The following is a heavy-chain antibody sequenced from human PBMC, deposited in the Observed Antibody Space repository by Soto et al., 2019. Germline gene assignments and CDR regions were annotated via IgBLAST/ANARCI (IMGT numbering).Heavy chain of an antibody. CDR3: ARGGSGSYFNYYYYYGMDV. V-gene: IGHV1-2*04. D-gene: IGHD1-26*01. J-gene: IGHJ6*02. CDR1: RYTSTGYY. Sequence: ASVKVSCKASRYTSTGYYMHWVRQAPGQGLEWMGWINPNSGGTNYAQKFQGWVTMTRDTSISTAYMELSRLRSDDTAVYYCARGGSGSYFNYYYYYGMDVWGQGTTVTVSS. CDR2: INPNSGGT.